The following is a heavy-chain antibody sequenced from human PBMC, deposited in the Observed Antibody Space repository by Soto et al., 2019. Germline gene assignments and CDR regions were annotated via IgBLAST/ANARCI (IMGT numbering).Heavy chain of an antibody. CDR3: ARGSGDGYNYAYFDY. J-gene: IGHJ4*02. CDR1: GGTFSSYA. D-gene: IGHD5-12*01. CDR2: IIPIFGTA. Sequence: SVKVSCKASGGTFSSYAISWVRQAPGQGLEWMGGIIPIFGTANYAQKFQGRVTITADESTSTAYMELSSLRSEDTAVYYCARGSGDGYNYAYFDYWGQGTLVTVSS. V-gene: IGHV1-69*13.